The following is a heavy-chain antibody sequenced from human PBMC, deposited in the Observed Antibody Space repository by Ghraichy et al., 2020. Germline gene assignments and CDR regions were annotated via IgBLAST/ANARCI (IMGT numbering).Heavy chain of an antibody. D-gene: IGHD3-9*01. J-gene: IGHJ4*02. CDR2: IYYSWST. V-gene: IGHV4-39*01. CDR1: GGSISSSSYY. CDR3: ATLSPYYGILTSYSHFDY. Sequence: SETLSLTCTVSGGSISSSSYYWGWIRQPPGKGLEWIGSIYYSWSTYYNRYLKSRVTISVDTSKNQFSLKLSSVTAADTAVYYCATLSPYYGILTSYSHFDYWGQVTLVTVSS.